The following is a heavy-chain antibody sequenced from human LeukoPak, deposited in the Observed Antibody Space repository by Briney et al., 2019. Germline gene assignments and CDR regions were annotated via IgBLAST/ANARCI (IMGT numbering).Heavy chain of an antibody. D-gene: IGHD2-21*02. V-gene: IGHV3-30*18. CDR1: GFTVSSYG. J-gene: IGHJ4*02. CDR2: ISNDGNIK. CDR3: AKDPGARSSVVVTAYFDF. Sequence: GGSLRLSCAASGFTVSSYGMHWVRQAPGKGLQWVTLISNDGNIKYYADSVKGRFTISRDNSKNTLYLQMNSLRVEDTAVYYCAKDPGARSSVVVTAYFDFWGQGTLVTVSS.